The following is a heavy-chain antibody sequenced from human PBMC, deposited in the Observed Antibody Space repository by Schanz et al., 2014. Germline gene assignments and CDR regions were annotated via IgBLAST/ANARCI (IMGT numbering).Heavy chain of an antibody. V-gene: IGHV3-23*01. CDR1: GFTFSAYA. D-gene: IGHD3-10*01. CDR2: ISGSGGST. Sequence: EVQLLESGGGLVQPGGSLRLSCEASGFTFSAYAMTWVRQIPGKGLEWVSAISGSGGSTYYADSVKGRFTISRDNSKNTLYLQMNSLRAEDTAVYYCAKGRFGELSAFDIWGQGTMVTVSS. CDR3: AKGRFGELSAFDI. J-gene: IGHJ3*02.